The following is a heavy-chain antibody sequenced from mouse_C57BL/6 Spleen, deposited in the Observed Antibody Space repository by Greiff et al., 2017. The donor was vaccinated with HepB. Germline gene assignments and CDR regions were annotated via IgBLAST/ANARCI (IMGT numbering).Heavy chain of an antibody. D-gene: IGHD2-4*01. Sequence: VQLQQSGAELARPGASVKMSCKASGYTFTSYTMHWVKQRPGQGLEWIGYINPSSGYTKYNQKFKDKATLTADKSSSTAYMQLSSLTSEDSAVYYCARKGYDDYDEAWFAYWGQGTLVTVSA. J-gene: IGHJ3*01. CDR1: GYTFTSYT. CDR2: INPSSGYT. CDR3: ARKGYDDYDEAWFAY. V-gene: IGHV1-4*01.